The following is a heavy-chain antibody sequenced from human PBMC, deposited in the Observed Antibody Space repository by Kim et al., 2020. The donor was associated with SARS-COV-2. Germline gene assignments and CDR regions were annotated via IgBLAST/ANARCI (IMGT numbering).Heavy chain of an antibody. D-gene: IGHD3-10*01. Sequence: ASVKVSCKVSGYTLTELSMHWVRQAPGKGLEWMGGFDPEDGETIYAQKFQGRVTMTEDTSTDTAYMELSSLRSEDTAVYYCATEASGSYSNDAFDIWGQGTMVTVSS. CDR3: ATEASGSYSNDAFDI. CDR2: FDPEDGET. V-gene: IGHV1-24*01. J-gene: IGHJ3*02. CDR1: GYTLTELS.